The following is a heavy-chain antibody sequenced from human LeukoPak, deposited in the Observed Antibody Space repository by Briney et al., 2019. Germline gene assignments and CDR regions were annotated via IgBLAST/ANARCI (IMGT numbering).Heavy chain of an antibody. Sequence: PGGSLRLSCAASGFTFSSYAMHWVRQAPGKGLEWVAVISYDGSNKYYADSVKGRFTISRDNSKNTLYLQMNSLRAEDTAVYYCARPRGRITMVRGVIFLNDAFDIWGQGTMVTVSS. CDR2: ISYDGSNK. J-gene: IGHJ3*02. D-gene: IGHD3-10*01. V-gene: IGHV3-30*04. CDR1: GFTFSSYA. CDR3: ARPRGRITMVRGVIFLNDAFDI.